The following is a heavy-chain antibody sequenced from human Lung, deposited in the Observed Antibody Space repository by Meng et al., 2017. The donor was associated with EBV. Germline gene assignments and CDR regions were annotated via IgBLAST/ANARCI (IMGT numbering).Heavy chain of an antibody. V-gene: IGHV1-69*10. CDR2: LIPVLNKA. CDR3: ARGRGNQPLFDF. CDR1: GGSFSTYT. J-gene: IGHJ4*02. Sequence: QLVQSGAEVTKPGSSVKVACKTSGGSFSTYTFSWVRQAPGQGLEWMGGLIPVLNKAKSAPRFQDRVTFTADETTTTAYMELSSLTFEDTAVYFCARGRGNQPLFDFWGQGTLVTVSS. D-gene: IGHD2/OR15-2a*01.